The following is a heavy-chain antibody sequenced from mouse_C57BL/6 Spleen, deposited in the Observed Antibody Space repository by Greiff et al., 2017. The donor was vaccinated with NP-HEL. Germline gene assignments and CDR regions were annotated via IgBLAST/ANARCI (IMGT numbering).Heavy chain of an antibody. Sequence: QVQLQPSGAELARPGASVKMSCKASGYTFTSYTMHWVKQRPGPGLEWIGYINPSSGYTKYNQKFKDKATLTADKSSSTAYMQLSSLTSEDSAVYYCARGAVVPSMDYWGQGTSVTVSS. CDR3: ARGAVVPSMDY. V-gene: IGHV1-4*01. CDR1: GYTFTSYT. D-gene: IGHD1-1*01. J-gene: IGHJ4*01. CDR2: INPSSGYT.